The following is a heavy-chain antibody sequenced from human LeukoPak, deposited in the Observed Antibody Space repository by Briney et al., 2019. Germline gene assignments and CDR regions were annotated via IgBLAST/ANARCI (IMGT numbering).Heavy chain of an antibody. CDR1: GYTFTSYG. Sequence: GASVKVSCKASGYTFTSYGISWVRQAPGQGLEWMGWISAYNGNTNYAQKLQGRVTMTTDTSTSTAYMELRNLRSDDTAVYYCARDSSGYSSGWYSYWGQGTLVTVSS. J-gene: IGHJ4*02. CDR3: ARDSSGYSSGWYSY. V-gene: IGHV1-18*01. D-gene: IGHD6-19*01. CDR2: ISAYNGNT.